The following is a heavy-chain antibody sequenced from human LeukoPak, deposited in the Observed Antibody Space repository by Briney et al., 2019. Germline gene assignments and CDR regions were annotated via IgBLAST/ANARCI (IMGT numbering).Heavy chain of an antibody. V-gene: IGHV4-39*01. Sequence: TSETLSLTCTVSGGSISSSSYYWGWIRQPPGKGLEWIRSIYYSGSTYYNPSLKSRVTISVDTSKNQFSLKLSSVTAADTAVYYCARLTCNGDSCYSDFDYWGQGTLVTVSS. J-gene: IGHJ4*02. CDR2: IYYSGST. CDR3: ARLTCNGDSCYSDFDY. CDR1: GGSISSSSYY. D-gene: IGHD2-15*01.